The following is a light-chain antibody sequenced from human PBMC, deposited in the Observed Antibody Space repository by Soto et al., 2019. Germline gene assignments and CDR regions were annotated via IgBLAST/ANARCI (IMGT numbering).Light chain of an antibody. V-gene: IGKV1-5*01. CDR3: HPVNKYIT. CDR1: QGISSW. J-gene: IGKJ5*01. Sequence: IPVTQAAASLPASLGYRISITCLAGQGISSWLAWYQHKPGKAPKLLIYDASSLESGVPSRFSASGSGTDFTLTISGQPTEDFATYYRHPVNKYITFGQGTSLEIK. CDR2: DAS.